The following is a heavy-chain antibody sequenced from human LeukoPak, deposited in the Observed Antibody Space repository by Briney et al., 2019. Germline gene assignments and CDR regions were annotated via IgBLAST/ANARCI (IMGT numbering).Heavy chain of an antibody. J-gene: IGHJ6*02. CDR3: ARDIDDSGWYYYGMDV. D-gene: IGHD6-19*01. CDR1: GFTFSSYS. CDR2: ISYDGSNK. V-gene: IGHV3-30*03. Sequence: GGSLRLSCAASGFTFSSYSMNWVRQAPGKGLEWVAVISYDGSNKYYADSVKGRFTISRDNSKNTLYLQMNSLRAEDTAVYYCARDIDDSGWYYYGMDVWGQGTTVTVSS.